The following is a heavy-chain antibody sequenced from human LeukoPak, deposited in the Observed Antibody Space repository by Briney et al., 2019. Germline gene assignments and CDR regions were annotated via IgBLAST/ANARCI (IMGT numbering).Heavy chain of an antibody. CDR2: INPNSGAT. V-gene: IGHV1-2*02. CDR1: GYTFTGYY. D-gene: IGHD3/OR15-3a*01. J-gene: IGHJ4*02. Sequence: GASVKVSCKASGYTFTGYYMHWVRQAPGQGLERMGWINPNSGATNFAQKFQGRVTMTRDTSISTAYMELSRLRSDDTAVYYCARTPSPRDYYFDYWGQGALVTVSS. CDR3: ARTPSPRDYYFDY.